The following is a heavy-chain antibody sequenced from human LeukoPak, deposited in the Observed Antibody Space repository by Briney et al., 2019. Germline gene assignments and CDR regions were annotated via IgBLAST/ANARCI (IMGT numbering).Heavy chain of an antibody. CDR3: ARDYFDSTNYPQTYYYYYMDV. CDR2: ISSTSTFI. D-gene: IGHD3-22*01. CDR1: GFTFSRYS. J-gene: IGHJ6*03. Sequence: GGSLRLSCAASGFTFSRYSMNWVSQAPGKGLEWVASISSTSTFIYSADSVKLRITISRDTAENSLCLQMNSLRAEDTAIYYCARDYFDSTNYPQTYYYYYMDVWGKGTTVTVSS. V-gene: IGHV3-21*01.